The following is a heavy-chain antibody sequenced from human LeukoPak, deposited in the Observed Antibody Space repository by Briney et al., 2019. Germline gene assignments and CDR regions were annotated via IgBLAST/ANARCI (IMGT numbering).Heavy chain of an antibody. CDR2: IGTAGDT. CDR1: GFTFSSYD. J-gene: IGHJ6*02. Sequence: TGGSLRLSCAASGFTFSSYDMHWVRQATGKGLEWVSAIGTAGDTYYPGSVKGRFTISRENAKNSLYLQMNCLRAEDTAVYYCARVGAHYGMDVWGQGTTVTVSS. V-gene: IGHV3-13*01. CDR3: ARVGAHYGMDV. D-gene: IGHD3-10*01.